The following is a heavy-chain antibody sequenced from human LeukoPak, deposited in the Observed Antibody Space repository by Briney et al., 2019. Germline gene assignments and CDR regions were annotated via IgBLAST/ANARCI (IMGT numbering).Heavy chain of an antibody. D-gene: IGHD3-22*01. CDR3: AKAYYDTSGRMGGFDY. CDR2: IWYDGSNK. V-gene: IGHV3-33*06. CDR1: GFTFSSYG. J-gene: IGHJ4*02. Sequence: PGGSLRLSCAASGFTFSSYGMHWVRQAPGKGLEWVAVIWYDGSNKYYADSVKGRFTISRDNSKNTLYLQMNSLRAEDTAVYYCAKAYYDTSGRMGGFDYWGQGTLVTVSS.